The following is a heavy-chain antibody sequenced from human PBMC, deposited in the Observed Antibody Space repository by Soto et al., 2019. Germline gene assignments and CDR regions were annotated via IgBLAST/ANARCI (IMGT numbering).Heavy chain of an antibody. V-gene: IGHV1-18*01. Sequence: QVQLVQSGAEVKKPGASVKVSCKASGYTFTSYGISWVRQAPGQGLEWMGWISAYNGNTNYAQKLQGRVTMTTDTSASTAYMERRSLRSDDTAVYYCARGVPRAGADSTFLDYWGQGTLVTVSS. CDR2: ISAYNGNT. D-gene: IGHD6-19*01. CDR1: GYTFTSYG. CDR3: ARGVPRAGADSTFLDY. J-gene: IGHJ4*02.